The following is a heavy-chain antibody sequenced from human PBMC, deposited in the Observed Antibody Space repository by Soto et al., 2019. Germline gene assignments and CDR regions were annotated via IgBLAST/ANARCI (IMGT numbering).Heavy chain of an antibody. CDR3: AIARQLVLHYYYYGMDV. D-gene: IGHD6-13*01. J-gene: IGHJ6*02. V-gene: IGHV1-69*06. CDR2: IIPIFGTA. Sequence: ASVKVSCKASGGTFSSYAISWVRQAPGQGLEWMGGIIPIFGTANYAQKFQGRVTITADKSTSTAYMELSSLRSEDTAVYYCAIARQLVLHYYYYGMDVGGQGTTVHVSS. CDR1: GGTFSSYA.